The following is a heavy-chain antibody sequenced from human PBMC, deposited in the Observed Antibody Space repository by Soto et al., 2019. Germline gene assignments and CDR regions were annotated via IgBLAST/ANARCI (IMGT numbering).Heavy chain of an antibody. V-gene: IGHV3-23*01. CDR1: GGSISSGGYS. CDR3: VKQSGSGSYYNVGSGGPFDY. D-gene: IGHD3-10*01. J-gene: IGHJ4*02. CDR2: ISGSGGST. Sequence: ETLSLTCAVSGGSISSGGYSWSWVRQAPGKGLEWVSGISGSGGSTYYADSVKGRFTISRDNSQNTLFLQMTSLRAEDTAVYYCVKQSGSGSYYNVGSGGPFDYWGQGTLVTVSS.